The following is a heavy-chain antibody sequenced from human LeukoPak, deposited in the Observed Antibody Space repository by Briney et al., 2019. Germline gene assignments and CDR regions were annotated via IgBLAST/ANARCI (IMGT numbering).Heavy chain of an antibody. CDR2: IYYTGST. J-gene: IGHJ5*02. D-gene: IGHD6-19*01. CDR1: GGSISTYY. CDR3: ARIVVAGNGYNSFDP. V-gene: IGHV4-59*08. Sequence: SETLSLTCAGSGGSISTYYWNWIRQPPGKGLEWIGYIYYTGSTIYNPSLKSRVTISVDTSKNQFSLKLRSVTAADTAVYYCARIVVAGNGYNSFDPWGQGTLVTVSS.